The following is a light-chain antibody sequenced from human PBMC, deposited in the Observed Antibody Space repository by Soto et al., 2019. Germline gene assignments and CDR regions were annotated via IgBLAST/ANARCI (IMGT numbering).Light chain of an antibody. CDR2: DVS. J-gene: IGLJ2*01. CDR1: SSDVGGYNY. V-gene: IGLV2-14*01. CDR3: SSYTSSSTLVV. Sequence: QSALTQPASVSGSPGQSITISCTGTSSDVGGYNYVSWYQQHPGKAPKLMIYDVSNRPSGVSNRFSGSKSGNTASLTISGLHAEDEADYYCSSYTSSSTLVVFGGGTKLTAL.